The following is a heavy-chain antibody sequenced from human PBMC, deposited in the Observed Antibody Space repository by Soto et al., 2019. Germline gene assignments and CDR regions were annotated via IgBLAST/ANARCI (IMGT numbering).Heavy chain of an antibody. V-gene: IGHV3-30*03. D-gene: IGHD2-2*01. Sequence: PVGSLRLSCAASGFTFSSYGMHWVRQAPGKGLEWVAVISYDGSEKNYVDSVKGRFTISRDNAKNSLYLQMNSLRADDTVFYYCAREIVVARGASYFDYWGPGTLVTVSS. CDR2: ISYDGSEK. J-gene: IGHJ4*02. CDR3: AREIVVARGASYFDY. CDR1: GFTFSSYG.